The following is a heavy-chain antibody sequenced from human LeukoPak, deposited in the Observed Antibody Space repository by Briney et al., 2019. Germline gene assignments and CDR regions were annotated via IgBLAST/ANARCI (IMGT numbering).Heavy chain of an antibody. CDR1: GFTFSTFA. CDR3: ATYRQVLLPFES. D-gene: IGHD2/OR15-2a*01. V-gene: IGHV3-23*01. J-gene: IGHJ4*02. Sequence: GGSLRLSCEASGFTFSTFAMIWVRQPPGKGLEWVSSIFPGGGEIHYADSVRGRFTISRDNSKSTLSLQMNSLRAEDTAIYYCATYRQVLLPFESWGQGTLVTVSS. CDR2: IFPGGGEI.